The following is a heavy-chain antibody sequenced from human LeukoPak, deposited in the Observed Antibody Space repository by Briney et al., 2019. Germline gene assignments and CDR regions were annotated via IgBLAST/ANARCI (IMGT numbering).Heavy chain of an antibody. CDR3: AKVAGKYQLLCDY. CDR1: GFSFSNYA. CDR2: ISAGGSST. D-gene: IGHD2-2*01. J-gene: IGHJ4*02. V-gene: IGHV3-23*01. Sequence: PGGSLRLSCAASGFSFSNYAMSWVRQAPGKGLEWVSGISAGGSSTYYADSVKGRCTISRDNSKNTLYLQMNSLRAEDTAVYYCAKVAGKYQLLCDYWGQGTLVTVSS.